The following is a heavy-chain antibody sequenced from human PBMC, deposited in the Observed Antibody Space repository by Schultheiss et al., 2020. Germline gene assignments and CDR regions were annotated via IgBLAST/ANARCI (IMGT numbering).Heavy chain of an antibody. CDR2: IDPNTGDT. D-gene: IGHD2-15*01. CDR3: ATGIRHYYYYGMDV. CDR1: GGTFSSYA. J-gene: IGHJ6*02. V-gene: IGHV1-2*02. Sequence: ASVKVSCKASGGTFSSYAISWVRQAPGQGLEWMGWIDPNTGDTKYAQKFQGRVTMTRDTSASTAYMELSSLRSEDTAVYYCATGIRHYYYYGMDVWGQGTTVTVSS.